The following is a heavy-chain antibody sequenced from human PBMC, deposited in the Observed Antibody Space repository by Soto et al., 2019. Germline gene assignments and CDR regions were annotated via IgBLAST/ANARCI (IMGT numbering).Heavy chain of an antibody. J-gene: IGHJ5*02. V-gene: IGHV5-10-1*01. D-gene: IGHD6-19*01. Sequence: EVQLVQSGAEVKKPGESLRISCKGSGYSFTTYWITWVRQMPGKGLERMGRIHPSDAYTNYSPSFQGHVPTSADKSIRTAYLQWSSLKASDTAMYYCARRDGYTSGWDDDRFDPWGQGPLVTVSS. CDR2: IHPSDAYT. CDR3: ARRDGYTSGWDDDRFDP. CDR1: GYSFTTYW.